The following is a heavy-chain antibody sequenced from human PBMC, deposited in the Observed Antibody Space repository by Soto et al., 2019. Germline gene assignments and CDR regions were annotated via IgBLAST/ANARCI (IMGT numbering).Heavy chain of an antibody. CDR3: AKDEGVGGTLGLFDY. CDR2: MSRDGSKI. J-gene: IGHJ4*02. V-gene: IGHV3-30*18. CDR1: GFDFTYYA. Sequence: QVQLVESGGGAVQPGESLRLSCVASGFDFTYYAMHWVRQAPGKGLESVAVMSRDGSKIHHTDSVKGRFTISRDNSKNTLYLQINSLRKEDTAVYFCAKDEGVGGTLGLFDYWGQGTLVSVSS. D-gene: IGHD1-26*01.